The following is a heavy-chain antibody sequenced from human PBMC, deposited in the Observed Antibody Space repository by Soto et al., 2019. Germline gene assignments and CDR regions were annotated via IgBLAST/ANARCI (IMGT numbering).Heavy chain of an antibody. CDR1: GGSFSNYA. D-gene: IGHD1-26*01. J-gene: IGHJ4*02. CDR2: IVPFVGIT. Sequence: QVQLVQSGAEVKKPGSSVKVSCKASGGSFSNYALNWVRQAPGQGLEWMGRIVPFVGITKYAQKFQGRVTLTADNSTSTAYMELSSLRSEDTAVYYCAREMGATNDYWGQGPLVTVSS. V-gene: IGHV1-69*04. CDR3: AREMGATNDY.